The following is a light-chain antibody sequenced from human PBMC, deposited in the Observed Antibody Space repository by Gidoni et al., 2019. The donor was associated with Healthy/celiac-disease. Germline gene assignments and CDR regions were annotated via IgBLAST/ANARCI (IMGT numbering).Light chain of an antibody. CDR3: QQYNNWLIT. V-gene: IGKV3D-15*03. J-gene: IGKJ5*01. Sequence: EILMTQSPATLSVSPGERATLSCRSSQSVSSTLAWYQQKPGQAPRLLIYGASIRATGILARFSGSGSGTEFTLTISILQSEDFAVYYCQQYNNWLITFGQGTRLEIK. CDR2: GAS. CDR1: QSVSST.